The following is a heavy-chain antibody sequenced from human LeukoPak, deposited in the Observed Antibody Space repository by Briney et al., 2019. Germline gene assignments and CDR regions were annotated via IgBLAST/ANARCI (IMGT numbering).Heavy chain of an antibody. CDR1: GGSFSGYY. CDR3: ARASEDYYYYYMDV. D-gene: IGHD1-14*01. V-gene: IGHV4-34*01. CDR2: INHSGST. Sequence: SETLSLTCAVYGGSFSGYYWSWIRQPPGKGLEWIGEINHSGSTNYNPSLKSRVTISVDTSKNQFSLKLSSVTAADTAVYYCARASEDYYYYYMDVWGKGTTVTVSS. J-gene: IGHJ6*03.